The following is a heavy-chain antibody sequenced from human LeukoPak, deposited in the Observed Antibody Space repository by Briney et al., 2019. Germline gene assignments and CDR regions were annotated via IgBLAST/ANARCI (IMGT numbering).Heavy chain of an antibody. Sequence: TSETLSLTCTVSGGSIKNNYWSWIRQPPGKALEWIGYVYSNGNTNYNPSLKSRVTMSIETSKNQLSLKVPSVTAADTAVYYCAGGTFDGPLYGTYWYFHVWSRGTLVTVSS. V-gene: IGHV4-59*01. D-gene: IGHD1-14*01. CDR2: VYSNGNT. CDR3: AGGTFDGPLYGTYWYFHV. J-gene: IGHJ2*01. CDR1: GGSIKNNY.